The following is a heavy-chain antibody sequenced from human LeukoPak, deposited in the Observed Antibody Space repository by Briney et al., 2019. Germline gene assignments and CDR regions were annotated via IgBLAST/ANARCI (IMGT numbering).Heavy chain of an antibody. CDR2: IYPGDSYT. V-gene: IGHV5-51*01. Sequence: GESLKISFKGSGYSFTSYWSGWVRPMPGKGLGWMGIIYPGDSYTRYSPSFQGQVTIPADKSIHTPYLQWSSLKASDTAMYYCARLGRPSGDVYNYGFDYWGQGTLVTVSS. CDR1: GYSFTSYW. J-gene: IGHJ4*02. CDR3: ARLGRPSGDVYNYGFDY. D-gene: IGHD5-24*01.